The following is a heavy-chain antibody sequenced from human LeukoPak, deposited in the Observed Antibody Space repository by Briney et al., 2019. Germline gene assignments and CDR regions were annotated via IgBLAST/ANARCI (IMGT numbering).Heavy chain of an antibody. CDR1: GFTFSSYA. J-gene: IGHJ4*02. CDR2: VSYGGSNK. V-gene: IGHV3-30*04. D-gene: IGHD3-3*01. Sequence: GWSLRLSCAASGFTFSSYAMLWVRQAPGKGLEWVAVVSYGGSNKYYADSVKGRFTISRDKSKNTLHLQMNSLRAEDTANYSGAKYSSFAVGGSLDFWGQGTLVTVSS. CDR3: AKYSSFAVGGSLDF.